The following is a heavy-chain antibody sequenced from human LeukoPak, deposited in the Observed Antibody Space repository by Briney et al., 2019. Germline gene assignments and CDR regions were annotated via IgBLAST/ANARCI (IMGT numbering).Heavy chain of an antibody. CDR3: AKDLRPDYYDSSGYPA. Sequence: GGSLRLSCAASGFTFSSYSMNWVRQAPGKGLEWVSYITSSSSTRYYADSVKGRFTISRDNSKNTLYLQMNSLRAEDTAVYYCAKDLRPDYYDSSGYPAWGQGTLVTVSS. J-gene: IGHJ5*02. V-gene: IGHV3-48*01. CDR1: GFTFSSYS. CDR2: ITSSSSTR. D-gene: IGHD3-22*01.